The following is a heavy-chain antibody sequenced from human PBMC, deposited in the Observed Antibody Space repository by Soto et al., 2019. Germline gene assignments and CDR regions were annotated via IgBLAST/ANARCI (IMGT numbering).Heavy chain of an antibody. CDR3: ARVSGYSSSWYSYTDYYYYYGMDV. Sequence: PGGSLRLSCAASGFTFSSYWMSWVRQAPGKXLEWVANIKQDGSEKYYVDSVKGRFTISRDNAKNSLYLQMNSLRAEDTAVYYCARVSGYSSSWYSYTDYYYYYGMDVWGQGTTVTVSS. D-gene: IGHD6-13*01. J-gene: IGHJ6*02. V-gene: IGHV3-7*03. CDR2: IKQDGSEK. CDR1: GFTFSSYW.